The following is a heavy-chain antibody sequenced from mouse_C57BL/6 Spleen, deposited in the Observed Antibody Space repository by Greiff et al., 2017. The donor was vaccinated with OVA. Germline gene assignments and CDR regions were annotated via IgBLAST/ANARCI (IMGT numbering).Heavy chain of an antibody. Sequence: EVKVVESGGGLVKPGGSLKLSCAASGFTFSDYGMHWVRQAPEKGLEWVAYISSGSSTIYYADTVKGRFTISRDNAKNTLFLQMTSLRSEDTAMYYCAREITTVVATDAYWGQGTLVTVSA. CDR3: AREITTVVATDAY. CDR2: ISSGSSTI. CDR1: GFTFSDYG. V-gene: IGHV5-17*01. D-gene: IGHD1-1*01. J-gene: IGHJ3*01.